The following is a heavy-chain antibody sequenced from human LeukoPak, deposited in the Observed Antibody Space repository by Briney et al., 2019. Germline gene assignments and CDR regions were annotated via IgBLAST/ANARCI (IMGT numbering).Heavy chain of an antibody. CDR3: ARAFFFGVATSPEDYGMDV. Sequence: GASVKVSCKASGYTFTGYYMRWVRQAPGQGLEWMGWINPNSGGTNCAQKFQGWVTMTRDTSISTAYMELSRLRSDDTAVYYCARAFFFGVATSPEDYGMDVWGQGTTVTVSS. CDR2: INPNSGGT. D-gene: IGHD3-3*01. J-gene: IGHJ6*02. CDR1: GYTFTGYY. V-gene: IGHV1-2*04.